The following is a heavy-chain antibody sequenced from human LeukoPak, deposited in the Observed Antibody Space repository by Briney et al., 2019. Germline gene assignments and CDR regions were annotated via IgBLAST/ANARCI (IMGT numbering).Heavy chain of an antibody. Sequence: ASVKVSCKASGYTFTDYYMHRVRQAPGQGFEWIGWINPNDGDTNYAQKFQGRVTMTRDTSISTAHMEVSRLRSDDTAVYYCARANFLYCSSSTCLFDYWGQGTLVTVSS. J-gene: IGHJ4*02. CDR3: ARANFLYCSSSTCLFDY. D-gene: IGHD2-2*01. CDR2: INPNDGDT. CDR1: GYTFTDYY. V-gene: IGHV1-2*02.